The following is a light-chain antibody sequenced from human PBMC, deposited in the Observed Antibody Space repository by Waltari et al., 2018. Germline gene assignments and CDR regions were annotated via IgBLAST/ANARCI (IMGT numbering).Light chain of an antibody. V-gene: IGKV3-11*01. Sequence: ELVMTQSPATLSLSPGERATLSCRASQGVRSYLAWYQQKPGQAPSLLIYDTSNRASGIPARCSGSGSGTDFSLSISSREPEDFAVYYCQQRHNWPLTFGGGTKVEIK. CDR1: QGVRSY. J-gene: IGKJ4*01. CDR2: DTS. CDR3: QQRHNWPLT.